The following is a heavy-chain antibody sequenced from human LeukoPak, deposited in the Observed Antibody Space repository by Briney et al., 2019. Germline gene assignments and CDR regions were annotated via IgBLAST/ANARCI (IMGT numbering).Heavy chain of an antibody. J-gene: IGHJ3*02. V-gene: IGHV4-39*01. CDR2: IHYSGST. CDR3: ARTLAVAGAPTGAFDI. D-gene: IGHD6-19*01. CDR1: GGSISSSSYY. Sequence: SETLSLTCTVSGGSISSSSYYWGWIRQPPGKGLEWIGNIHYSGSTYYNPSLKSRVTISVDTSKNQFSLKLSSVTAADTAVYYCARTLAVAGAPTGAFDIWGQGTMVTVSS.